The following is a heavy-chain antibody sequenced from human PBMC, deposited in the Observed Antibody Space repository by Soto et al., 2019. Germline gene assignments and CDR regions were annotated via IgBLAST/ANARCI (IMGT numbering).Heavy chain of an antibody. CDR1: GYTFTTYA. CDR2: ISAGNGNT. D-gene: IGHD5-12*01. J-gene: IGHJ4*02. V-gene: IGHV1-18*01. Sequence: ASVKVSCKASGYTFTTYALHWVRQAPGQGPEWMGWISAGNGNTSYAQMLQGRVTMTTDTSTSTAYMELRSLRSDDTAVYYCARDGYSGYGFDYWGQGTLVTVS. CDR3: ARDGYSGYGFDY.